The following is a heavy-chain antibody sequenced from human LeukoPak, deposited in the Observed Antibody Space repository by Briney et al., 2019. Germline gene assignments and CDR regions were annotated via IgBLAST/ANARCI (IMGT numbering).Heavy chain of an antibody. V-gene: IGHV1-2*02. J-gene: IGHJ5*02. D-gene: IGHD3-9*01. CDR3: ARTTQLTGYYAWGGWFYP. Sequence: ASVKVSCKASGYTFTGYYMHWVRQAPGQGLEWMGWINPNSGGTNYAQKFQGRVTMTRDTSISTAYMELSRLRSDDTAVYYCARTTQLTGYYAWGGWFYPWGQGTLVTVPS. CDR1: GYTFTGYY. CDR2: INPNSGGT.